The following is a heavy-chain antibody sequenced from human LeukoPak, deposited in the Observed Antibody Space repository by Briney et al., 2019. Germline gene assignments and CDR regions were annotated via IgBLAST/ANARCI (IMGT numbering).Heavy chain of an antibody. CDR2: FDPEDGET. CDR3: ATVPYSSSSGAFDY. CDR1: EYTLTELS. V-gene: IGHV1-24*01. D-gene: IGHD6-6*01. J-gene: IGHJ4*02. Sequence: ASVKVSCKVSEYTLTELSMHWVLQAPGKGLEWMGGFDPEDGETIHAQKFQGRVTMTEDTSTDTAYMELSSLRSEDTAVYYCATVPYSSSSGAFDYWGQGTLVTVSS.